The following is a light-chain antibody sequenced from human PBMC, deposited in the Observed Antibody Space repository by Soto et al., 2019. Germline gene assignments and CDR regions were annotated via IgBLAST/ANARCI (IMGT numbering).Light chain of an antibody. CDR3: CSYAGSGVV. CDR2: GVS. J-gene: IGLJ2*01. CDR1: SSDVGSYNL. Sequence: QSVLTQPASVSGSPGQSITISCTGTSSDVGSYNLVSWYQQHPGKAPKLMIYGVSKRPSGVSNRFSGSKSGNTASLTISGLQAEDEADYYCCSYAGSGVVFCGGTKLTVL. V-gene: IGLV2-23*02.